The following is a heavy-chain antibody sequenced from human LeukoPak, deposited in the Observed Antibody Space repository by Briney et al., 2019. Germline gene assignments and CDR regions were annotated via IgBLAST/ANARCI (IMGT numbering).Heavy chain of an antibody. D-gene: IGHD3-10*01. CDR3: ARDWNYYGIFDY. CDR2: ISYDGSDK. CDR1: GFTFSSYA. J-gene: IGHJ4*02. Sequence: GGSLRLSCAASGFTFSSYAMHWVRQAPGKGLEWVAVISYDGSDKYYADSVKGRFTISRDNSKNTLYLQVNSLRAEDTAVYYCARDWNYYGIFDYWGKGTLVTVSS. V-gene: IGHV3-30*04.